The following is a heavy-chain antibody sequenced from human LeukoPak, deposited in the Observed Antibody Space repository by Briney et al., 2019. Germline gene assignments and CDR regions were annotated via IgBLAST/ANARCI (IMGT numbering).Heavy chain of an antibody. V-gene: IGHV3-11*01. CDR3: ARQIAVSGLFDL. Sequence: PGGSLRLSCAASGFTFSDYYMSWIRQAPGRGLEWISYISLSGSTTHYADSVKVRFTISRDNARNSLCLHMNSVRAEDTAVYYCARQIAVSGLFDLWGQGALVTVSS. J-gene: IGHJ4*02. CDR2: ISLSGSTT. CDR1: GFTFSDYY. D-gene: IGHD6-19*01.